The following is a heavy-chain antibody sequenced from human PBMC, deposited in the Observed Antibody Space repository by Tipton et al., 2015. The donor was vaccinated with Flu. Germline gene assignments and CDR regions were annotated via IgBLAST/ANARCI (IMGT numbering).Heavy chain of an antibody. Sequence: QLVQSGAEVKKPGESLKISCKGSGYSFSSNWIAWVRQMPGEGLEWMGVIYPSDSDTRYSPSFQGQVTISADKSISNAFLQWSSLKASASGMYYCARRGGNNNCNPLDFWCQGTLVTVSS. D-gene: IGHD1-1*01. CDR3: ARRGGNNNCNPLDF. J-gene: IGHJ4*02. CDR2: IYPSDSDT. CDR1: GYSFSSNW. V-gene: IGHV5-51*03.